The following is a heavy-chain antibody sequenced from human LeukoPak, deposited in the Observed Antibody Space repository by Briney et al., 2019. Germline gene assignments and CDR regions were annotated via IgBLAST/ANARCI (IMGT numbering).Heavy chain of an antibody. CDR2: IIPIFGTT. V-gene: IGHV1-69*01. Sequence: SVKVSCKASGGTFSSYAISWVRQAPGQGLEWMGGIIPIFGTTNYAQKFQGRVTITADESTSTAYMELSSLRSEDTAVYYCASPATYYYDSSYFDFWGQGTMVTVSS. D-gene: IGHD3-22*01. CDR1: GGTFSSYA. J-gene: IGHJ3*01. CDR3: ASPATYYYDSSYFDF.